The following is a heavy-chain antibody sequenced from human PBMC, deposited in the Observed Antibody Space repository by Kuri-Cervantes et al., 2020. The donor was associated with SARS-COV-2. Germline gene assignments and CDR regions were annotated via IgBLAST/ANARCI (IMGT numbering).Heavy chain of an antibody. Sequence: ASVKVSCKASGYTFTSYGISWVRQAPGQGLEWMGWISAYNGNTNYAQKLQGRVTMTTDTSTSTAYMELRSLRSDDTAVYYCARDRGSYYSTDYYYCYMDVWGKGTTVTVSS. J-gene: IGHJ6*03. CDR2: ISAYNGNT. CDR1: GYTFTSYG. CDR3: ARDRGSYYSTDYYYCYMDV. V-gene: IGHV1-18*01. D-gene: IGHD1-26*01.